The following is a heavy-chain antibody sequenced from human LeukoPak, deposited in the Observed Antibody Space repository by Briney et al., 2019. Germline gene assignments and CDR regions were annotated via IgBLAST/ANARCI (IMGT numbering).Heavy chain of an antibody. J-gene: IGHJ4*02. CDR2: INPNSGGT. D-gene: IGHD3-9*01. Sequence: ASVKVSCKASGYTFTGYYMLGVRQAPGQGLEWMGWINPNSGGTNYAQKFQGRVTMTRDTSISTAYMELSRLRSDDTAVYYCARDPEPLYDILTGYSDYWGQGTLVTVSS. V-gene: IGHV1-2*02. CDR3: ARDPEPLYDILTGYSDY. CDR1: GYTFTGYY.